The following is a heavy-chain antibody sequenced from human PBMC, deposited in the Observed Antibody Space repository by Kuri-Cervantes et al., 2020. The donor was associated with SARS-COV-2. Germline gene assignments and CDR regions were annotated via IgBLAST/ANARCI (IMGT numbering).Heavy chain of an antibody. CDR2: ISYDGSNK. D-gene: IGHD5-24*01. J-gene: IGHJ4*02. CDR3: AKDGGDGYNLWYFDY. CDR1: GFTFSSYG. Sequence: LSLTCAASGFTFSSYGMHWVRQAPGKGLEWVAVISYDGSNKYYADSVKGRFTISRDNSKNTLYLQMNSLRAEDTAVYYCAKDGGDGYNLWYFDYWGQGTLVTVSS. V-gene: IGHV3-30*18.